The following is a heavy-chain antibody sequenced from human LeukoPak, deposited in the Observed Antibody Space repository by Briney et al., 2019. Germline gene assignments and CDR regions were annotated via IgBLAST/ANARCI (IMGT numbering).Heavy chain of an antibody. D-gene: IGHD2-15*01. CDR2: IRSQADGGTT. CDR3: ATDLRWELQFDY. CDR1: GIIFSNAW. Sequence: GGSLRLSCAASGIIFSNAWMTWVRQAPGKGLEWVGRIRSQADGGTTDYAAPVKGRFTISRDDSKNTLYLQMNSLKTEDTAVYYCATDLRWELQFDYWGQGTLVTVSS. V-gene: IGHV3-15*01. J-gene: IGHJ4*02.